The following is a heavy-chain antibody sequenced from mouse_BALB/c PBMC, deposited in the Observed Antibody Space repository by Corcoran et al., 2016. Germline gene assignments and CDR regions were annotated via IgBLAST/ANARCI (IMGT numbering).Heavy chain of an antibody. CDR2: INPYNGAT. J-gene: IGHJ3*01. Sequence: EVQLQQFGPELVKPGASVKISCKASGYSFTGYYMHWVKQSHVKSLEWIGRINPYNGATSYNQNFKDKASLTVDKSSSTAYMELHSLTSEDSAVYYCARGDYGNPFAYWGQGTLVTVSA. CDR1: GYSFTGYY. V-gene: IGHV1-26*01. CDR3: ARGDYGNPFAY. D-gene: IGHD2-1*01.